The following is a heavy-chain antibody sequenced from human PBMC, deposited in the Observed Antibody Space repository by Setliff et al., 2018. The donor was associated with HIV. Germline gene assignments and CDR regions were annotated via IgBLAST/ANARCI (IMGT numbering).Heavy chain of an antibody. CDR3: TGSVWNPGH. CDR1: GFTFSTAY. CDR2: IKSKSDGGTT. D-gene: IGHD1-1*01. J-gene: IGHJ4*02. Sequence: GGSLRLSCAASGFTFSTAYMSWVRQAPGKGLEWVGRIKSKSDGGTTDYGAPVKGRFSISRDDAKNTLYLQMNSLKTEDTAMYYCTGSVWNPGHWGQGSLVTVSS. V-gene: IGHV3-15*01.